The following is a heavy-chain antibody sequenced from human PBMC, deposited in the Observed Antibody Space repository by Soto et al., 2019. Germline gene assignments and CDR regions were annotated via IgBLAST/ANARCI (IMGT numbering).Heavy chain of an antibody. CDR1: GFTFSNYA. J-gene: IGHJ4*02. Sequence: GGSLRLSCAASGFTFSNYAMTWVRQAPGKGLQCVSAISGGGGSTYYADSVKGRFTISRDNSKNTLYLQMNSLRAEDTAVYYCAKDPSLSTAYYFDYWGQGTLVTVSS. CDR3: AKDPSLSTAYYFDY. CDR2: ISGGGGST. V-gene: IGHV3-23*01.